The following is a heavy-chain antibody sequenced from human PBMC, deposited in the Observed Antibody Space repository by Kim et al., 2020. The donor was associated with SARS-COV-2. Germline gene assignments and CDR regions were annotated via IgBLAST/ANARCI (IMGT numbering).Heavy chain of an antibody. CDR1: GFTFSSYE. J-gene: IGHJ6*03. V-gene: IGHV3-48*03. CDR3: AREATLYSNYYYYYMDV. D-gene: IGHD4-4*01. CDR2: ISSSGSTT. Sequence: GGSLRLSCAASGFTFSSYEMNWVRQAPGKGLEWVSYISSSGSTTYYADSVKGRFTISRDNAKNSLYLQMNSLRAEDTAVYYCAREATLYSNYYYYYMDVWVRGTTLTVSS.